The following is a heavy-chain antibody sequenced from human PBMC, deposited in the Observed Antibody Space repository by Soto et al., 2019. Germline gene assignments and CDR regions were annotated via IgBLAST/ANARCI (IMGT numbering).Heavy chain of an antibody. Sequence: TVEVACKAAVFSLSSAASHWVRLTHVQRLEWIGWIVVGSGNTNYAQKFQERVTITRDMSTSTAYMELSSLRSEDTAVYYCAAGVQLERRDYYYYYRDVWGKGTTVTV. V-gene: IGHV1-58*02. CDR3: AAGVQLERRDYYYYYRDV. J-gene: IGHJ6*03. D-gene: IGHD1-1*01. CDR2: IVVGSGNT. CDR1: VFSLSSAA.